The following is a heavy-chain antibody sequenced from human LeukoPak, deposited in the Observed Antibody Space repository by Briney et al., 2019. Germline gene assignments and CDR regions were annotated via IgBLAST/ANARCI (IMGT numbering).Heavy chain of an antibody. CDR1: GFTFSSHG. CDR3: ARRAGAYSHPYDY. V-gene: IGHV3-23*01. Sequence: PGGSLRLSCAASGFTFSSHGMSWVRLAPGKGLKWASTISGSGDNTYYADSVKGRFTISRDNSKNTLYLQMNSLRAEDTAVYYCARRAGAYSHPYDYWGQGTLVTVSS. D-gene: IGHD4/OR15-4a*01. J-gene: IGHJ4*02. CDR2: ISGSGDNT.